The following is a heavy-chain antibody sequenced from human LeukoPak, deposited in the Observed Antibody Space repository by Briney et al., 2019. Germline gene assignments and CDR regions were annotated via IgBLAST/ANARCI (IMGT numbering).Heavy chain of an antibody. Sequence: GGSLRLSCAASRFTFSSYTMSWVRQAPGQGLEWVSAISGSGDTTYYADSVKGRFTISRDNSKNTLYLQMNSLRAEDTAVYYCARDLTYSSGWLDYWGQGTLVTVSS. D-gene: IGHD6-19*01. V-gene: IGHV3-23*01. J-gene: IGHJ4*02. CDR2: ISGSGDTT. CDR3: ARDLTYSSGWLDY. CDR1: RFTFSSYT.